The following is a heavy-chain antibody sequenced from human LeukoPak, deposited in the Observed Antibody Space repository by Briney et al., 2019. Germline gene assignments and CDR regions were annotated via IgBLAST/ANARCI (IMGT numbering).Heavy chain of an antibody. D-gene: IGHD2-15*01. CDR1: GGTFSSYA. CDR2: IIPIFRTA. J-gene: IGHJ6*04. Sequence: GASVKVSCKASGGTFSSYAISWVRRAPGQGLEWMGGIIPIFRTANYAQKFQGRLTITADKSTSTAYMELSSLRSDDTAVYYCASATLRCSGGGCYEMDVWGKGTTVTVSS. V-gene: IGHV1-69*06. CDR3: ASATLRCSGGGCYEMDV.